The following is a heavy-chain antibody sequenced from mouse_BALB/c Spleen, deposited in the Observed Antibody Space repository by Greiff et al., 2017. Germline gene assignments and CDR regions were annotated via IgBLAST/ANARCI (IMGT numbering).Heavy chain of an antibody. Sequence: EVKLEESGGGLVQPGGSRKLSCAASGFTFSSFGMHWVRQAPEKGLEWVAYISSGSSTIYYADTVKGRFTISRDNPKNNLFLQMTSLRSEDTAMYYCARRDYGSTFAYWGQGTLVTVSA. J-gene: IGHJ3*01. CDR1: GFTFSSFG. CDR3: ARRDYGSTFAY. CDR2: ISSGSSTI. D-gene: IGHD1-1*01. V-gene: IGHV5-17*02.